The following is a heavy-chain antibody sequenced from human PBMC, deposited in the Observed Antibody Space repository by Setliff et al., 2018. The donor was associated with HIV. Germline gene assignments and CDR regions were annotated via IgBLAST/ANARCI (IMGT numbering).Heavy chain of an antibody. CDR3: ARDIPPEYPGFDL. J-gene: IGHJ3*01. D-gene: IGHD6-6*01. CDR1: GFIFSSYE. CDR2: ISSSGSSI. V-gene: IGHV3-48*03. Sequence: GGSLRLSCAASGFIFSSYEMNWVRQAPGKGLEWVSYISSSGSSIYYADSVKGRFTISRDNAKRSLYLQMNSLRVEDTAVYYCARDIPPEYPGFDLWGQGTVVTVSS.